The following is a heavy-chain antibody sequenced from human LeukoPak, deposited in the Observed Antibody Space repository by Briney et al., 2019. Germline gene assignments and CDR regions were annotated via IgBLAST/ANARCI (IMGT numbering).Heavy chain of an antibody. D-gene: IGHD1-1*01. Sequence: SETLSLTCTVSGGPIKYYYWSWIRQPPGEGLEWIGYISNGGTTNYNLSLKSRVTISVDKSKNQLSLKQGSVTAADTAVYHCVRLQPNTGEWAFDIWGQGTLVTVS. J-gene: IGHJ3*02. CDR2: ISNGGTT. CDR1: GGPIKYYY. V-gene: IGHV4-59*01. CDR3: VRLQPNTGEWAFDI.